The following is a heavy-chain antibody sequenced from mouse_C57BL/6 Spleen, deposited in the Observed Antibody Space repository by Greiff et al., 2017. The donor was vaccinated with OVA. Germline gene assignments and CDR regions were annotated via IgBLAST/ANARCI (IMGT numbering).Heavy chain of an antibody. J-gene: IGHJ4*01. CDR2: IYPGSGST. CDR3: ARYYYGSREYYYAMDY. D-gene: IGHD1-1*01. V-gene: IGHV1-55*01. Sequence: QVQLQQSGAELVKPGASVKMSCKASGYTFTSYWITWVKQRPGQGLEWIGDIYPGSGSTNYNEKFKSKATLTVDTSSSTAYMQLSSLTSEDSAVYYCARYYYGSREYYYAMDYWGQGTSVTVSS. CDR1: GYTFTSYW.